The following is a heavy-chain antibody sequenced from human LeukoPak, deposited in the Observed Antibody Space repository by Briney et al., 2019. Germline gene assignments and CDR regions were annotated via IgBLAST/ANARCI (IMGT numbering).Heavy chain of an antibody. CDR1: GFTFSSYS. CDR2: ISSSSSYI. V-gene: IGHV3-21*01. D-gene: IGHD3-22*01. J-gene: IGHJ3*02. Sequence: GGSLRRSCAASGFTFSSYSMNWVRQAPGKGLEWVSSISSSSSYIYYADSVKGRFTISRDNAKNSLYLQMNSLRAEDTAVYYCASPGYYYDSSGYQLDAFDIWGQGAMVTVSS. CDR3: ASPGYYYDSSGYQLDAFDI.